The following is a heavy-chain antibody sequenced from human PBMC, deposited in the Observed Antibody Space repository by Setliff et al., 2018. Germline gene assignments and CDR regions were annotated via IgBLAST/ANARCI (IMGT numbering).Heavy chain of an antibody. CDR1: GFTFNTHA. V-gene: IGHV3-33*01. Sequence: GGSLRLSCAASGFTFNTHAMHWVRQAPGKGLEWVAMIWADPNSNTKYYADSVKGRFSVSRDNSRNTVFLQMTGLRAEDTALYYCTRDPPGSGWSLDYWGQGALVTVSS. J-gene: IGHJ4*02. CDR2: IWADPNSNTK. D-gene: IGHD6-19*01. CDR3: TRDPPGSGWSLDY.